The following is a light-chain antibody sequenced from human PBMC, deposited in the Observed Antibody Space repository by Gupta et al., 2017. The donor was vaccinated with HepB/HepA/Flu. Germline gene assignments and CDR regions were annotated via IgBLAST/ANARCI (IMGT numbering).Light chain of an antibody. J-gene: IGLJ2*01. V-gene: IGLV1-47*01. CDR2: RSD. CDR3: AVWDDSLSGRV. CDR1: TYNIGRHS. Sequence: QSVLTQPPSASGTPGQRVTISCSGTTYNIGRHSVYWYQPLPGTAPKILIYRSDQRPSGVPDRFSGSKSGTSAPLAISGLRSDDEADYYCAVWDDSLSGRVFGGGTKLTVL.